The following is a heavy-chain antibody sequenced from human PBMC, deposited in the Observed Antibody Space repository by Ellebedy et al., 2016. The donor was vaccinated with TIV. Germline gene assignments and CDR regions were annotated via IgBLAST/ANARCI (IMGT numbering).Heavy chain of an antibody. V-gene: IGHV3-7*01. CDR1: GFTFNSYW. Sequence: GGSLRLSCAASGFTFNSYWMTWVRQAPGKGLEWVANMNQDGSAKYYVDSLRDRFTISRDNAKNSLYLQMNSLRGEDTAVYYCATDGSYGDYRSPTHAFVMWGRGTLVTVSS. J-gene: IGHJ3*02. D-gene: IGHD3-16*01. CDR3: ATDGSYGDYRSPTHAFVM. CDR2: MNQDGSAK.